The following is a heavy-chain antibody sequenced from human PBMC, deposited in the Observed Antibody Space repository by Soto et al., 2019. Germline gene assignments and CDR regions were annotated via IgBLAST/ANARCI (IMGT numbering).Heavy chain of an antibody. CDR2: IIPIFGTA. V-gene: IGHV1-69*13. D-gene: IGHD3-3*02. J-gene: IGHJ4*02. CDR1: GGTFSSYA. CDR3: ARGHFWSGYYTPYYFDY. Sequence: ASVKVSCKASGGTFSSYAISWVRQAPGQGLEWMGGIIPIFGTANYAQKFQGRVTITADESTSTAYMELSSLRSEDTAVYYCARGHFWSGYYTPYYFDYWGQGTLVTVSS.